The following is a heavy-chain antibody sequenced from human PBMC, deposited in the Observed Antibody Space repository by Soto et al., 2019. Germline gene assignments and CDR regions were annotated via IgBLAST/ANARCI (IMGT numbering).Heavy chain of an antibody. D-gene: IGHD2-2*01. CDR3: ARDWSHRVPWAGMAV. V-gene: IGHV1-18*01. J-gene: IGHJ6*02. Sequence: QVQLVQSGAEVKKPGASVKVSCKASGYTFTSYGISWVRQAPGQGLEWMGWISAYNGNTNYAQKLQGRVTMTTDTSTSTAYTELRSLRSDDTDVYYCARDWSHRVPWAGMAVWGQGTTVTVSS. CDR2: ISAYNGNT. CDR1: GYTFTSYG.